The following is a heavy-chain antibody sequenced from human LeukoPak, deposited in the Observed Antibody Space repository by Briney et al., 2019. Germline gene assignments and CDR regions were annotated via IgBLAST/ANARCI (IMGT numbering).Heavy chain of an antibody. Sequence: SVKVSCKASGGTFSSYAISWVRQAPGQGLEWMGGIIPIFGTANYAQKFQGRVTITADESTSTAYMELRSLRSDDTAVYYCARVFHDSSGYYPYYFDYWGQGSLVPVSS. CDR1: GGTFSSYA. D-gene: IGHD3-22*01. V-gene: IGHV1-69*13. CDR3: ARVFHDSSGYYPYYFDY. J-gene: IGHJ4*02. CDR2: IIPIFGTA.